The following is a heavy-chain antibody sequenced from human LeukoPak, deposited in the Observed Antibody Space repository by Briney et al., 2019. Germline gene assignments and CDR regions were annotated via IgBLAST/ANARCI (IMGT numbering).Heavy chain of an antibody. Sequence: PSETLSLTCTVSGGSISRYYWSWIRQPPGKGLEWIGCIYYSGSTNYNPSLKSRVTISVDTSKNQFSLRLSSVTAADTAVYYCASSLMYYDILTGYSPQNFDYWGQGTLVTVSS. D-gene: IGHD3-9*01. CDR3: ASSLMYYDILTGYSPQNFDY. CDR1: GGSISRYY. V-gene: IGHV4-59*01. J-gene: IGHJ4*02. CDR2: IYYSGST.